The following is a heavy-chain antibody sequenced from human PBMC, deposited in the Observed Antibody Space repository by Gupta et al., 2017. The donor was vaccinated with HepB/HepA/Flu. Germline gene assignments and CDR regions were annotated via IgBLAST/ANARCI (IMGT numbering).Heavy chain of an antibody. J-gene: IGHJ3*01. CDR3: AREVDVPSTTDAFDV. V-gene: IGHV4-31*03. CDR1: RGSVSRSGYF. D-gene: IGHD5/OR15-5a*01. Sequence: QVQLQESGPGPVKPSQTLPLTCSVFRGSVSRSGYFWSWLSQFPGKGLEWIAYINHRGNAFYNPSLGSRVAMSLDTSTNQFSLRLTSVSAADTAVYYCAREVDVPSTTDAFDVWGQGTMVTVS. CDR2: INHRGNA.